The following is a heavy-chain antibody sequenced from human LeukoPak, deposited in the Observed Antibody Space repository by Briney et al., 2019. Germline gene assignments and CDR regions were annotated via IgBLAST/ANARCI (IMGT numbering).Heavy chain of an antibody. J-gene: IGHJ4*02. Sequence: GESLKTSCKGSGYSFTSYWIGWVRQMPGKGLEWMGIIYPGDSDTRYSPSFQGQVTISADKSISTAYLQWSSLKASDTAMYYCARLSCSSTSCYAPFDYWGQGTLVTVSS. CDR2: IYPGDSDT. CDR3: ARLSCSSTSCYAPFDY. V-gene: IGHV5-51*01. CDR1: GYSFTSYW. D-gene: IGHD2-2*01.